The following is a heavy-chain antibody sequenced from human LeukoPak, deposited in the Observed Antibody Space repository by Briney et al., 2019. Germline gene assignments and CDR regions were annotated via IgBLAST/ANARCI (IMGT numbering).Heavy chain of an antibody. D-gene: IGHD4-11*01. CDR3: ARDDNYGIFVNVDY. CDR1: GYTFTSYY. V-gene: IGHV1-46*01. Sequence: ASVKVSCKASGYTFTSYYMHWVRQAPGQGLEWMGIINPSGGSTSYAQKFQGRVTLTTDTSTSTAYMELSSLRSDDTAVYYCARDDNYGIFVNVDYWGQGTLVTVSS. CDR2: INPSGGST. J-gene: IGHJ4*02.